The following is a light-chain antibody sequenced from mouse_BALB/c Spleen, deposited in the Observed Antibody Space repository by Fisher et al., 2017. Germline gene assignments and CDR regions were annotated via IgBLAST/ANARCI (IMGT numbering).Light chain of an antibody. CDR2: STS. CDR3: QQGSSIPRT. V-gene: IGKV4-57-1*01. CDR1: SSVSSSY. J-gene: IGKJ2*01. Sequence: DIVMTQSPAIMSASPGEKVTMTCRASSSVSSSYLHWYQQKSGASPKLWIYSTSNLASGVPARFSGSGSGTSYSLTIGTMEAEDVATYYCQQGSSIPRTFGGGTKLEIK.